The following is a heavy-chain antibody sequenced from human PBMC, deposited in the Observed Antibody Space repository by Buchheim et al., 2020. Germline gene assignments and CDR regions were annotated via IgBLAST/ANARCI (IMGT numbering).Heavy chain of an antibody. D-gene: IGHD3-16*01. CDR2: INYDGIGT. CDR1: GFTFISNW. V-gene: IGHV3-74*01. CDR3: TRDWAYSMDV. J-gene: IGHJ6*02. Sequence: EVQLVESGGGLVQPGGSLRLSCAASGFTFISNWMHWVRQAPGKGLVWVSRINYDGIGTTYADSAKGRFTISGDNAKNTLYLQMNSLRAEDTAVYYCTRDWAYSMDVWGQGTT.